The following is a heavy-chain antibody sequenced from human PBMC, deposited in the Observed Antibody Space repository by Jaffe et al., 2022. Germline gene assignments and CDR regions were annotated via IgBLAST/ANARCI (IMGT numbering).Heavy chain of an antibody. Sequence: EVQLVQSGAEVKKPGESLKISCKGSGYSFTSYWIGWVRQMPGKGLEWMGIIYPGDSDTRYSPSFQGQVTISADKSISTAYLQWSSLKASDTAMYYCARSWLAVYYGSGSYSAFDIWGQGTMVTVSS. CDR1: GYSFTSYW. CDR2: IYPGDSDT. V-gene: IGHV5-51*03. J-gene: IGHJ3*02. D-gene: IGHD3-10*01. CDR3: ARSWLAVYYGSGSYSAFDI.